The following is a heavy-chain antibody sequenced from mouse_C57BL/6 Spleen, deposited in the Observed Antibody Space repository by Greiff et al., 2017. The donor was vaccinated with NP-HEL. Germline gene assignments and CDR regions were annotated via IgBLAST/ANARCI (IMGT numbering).Heavy chain of an antibody. J-gene: IGHJ1*03. V-gene: IGHV5-17*01. D-gene: IGHD1-1*01. CDR1: GFTFSDYG. CDR2: ISSGSSTI. Sequence: EVQRVESGGGLVKPGGSLKLSCAASGFTFSDYGMHWVRQAPEKGLEWVAYISSGSSTIYYADTVKGRFTISRDNAKNTLFLQMTSLRSEDTAMYYCAIITTVVARYFDVWGKGTTVTVSS. CDR3: AIITTVVARYFDV.